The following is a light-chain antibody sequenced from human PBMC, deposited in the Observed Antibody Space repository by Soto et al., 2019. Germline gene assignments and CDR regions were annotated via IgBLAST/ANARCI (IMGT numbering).Light chain of an antibody. CDR1: QSVNSK. CDR3: QQYNNWPPLT. Sequence: EIVMTQSPATLSVSPGERATLSCRASQSVNSKLAWYQQKPGQAPRLLMHDASNRATGIPARFSGSGSGTEFTLTISSLQSEDFAVYYCQQYNNWPPLTFGGGTKVDIK. V-gene: IGKV3D-15*01. CDR2: DAS. J-gene: IGKJ4*01.